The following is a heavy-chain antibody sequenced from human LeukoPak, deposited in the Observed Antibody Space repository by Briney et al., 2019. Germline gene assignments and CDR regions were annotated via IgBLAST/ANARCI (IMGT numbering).Heavy chain of an antibody. CDR3: AKQLGYCSDGSCYFPY. Sequence: GGSLRLSCTASGFTFSSSAMSWVRRAPGKGLEWVSAISNNGGYTYYADSVQGRFIISRDNSKSTLCLQMNSLRAEDTAVYYCAKQLGYCSDGSCYFPYWGQGTLVTVSS. D-gene: IGHD2-15*01. J-gene: IGHJ4*02. CDR2: ISNNGGYT. CDR1: GFTFSSSA. V-gene: IGHV3-23*01.